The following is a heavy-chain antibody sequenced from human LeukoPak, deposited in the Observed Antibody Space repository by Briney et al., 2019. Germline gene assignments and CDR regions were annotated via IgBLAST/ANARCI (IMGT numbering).Heavy chain of an antibody. CDR2: IGPYNGNT. J-gene: IGHJ4*02. CDR3: ARGGSRMVTYGSLDY. Sequence: ALVKVSCKASGYTFTSYVINWVRQAPGQGFEWMGWIGPYNGNTNYAQKLQGRVTMTADISTSTAYMELRSLRSDDTAVYHCARGGSRMVTYGSLDYWGQGSLVTVSS. D-gene: IGHD2-15*01. CDR1: GYTFTSYV. V-gene: IGHV1-18*01.